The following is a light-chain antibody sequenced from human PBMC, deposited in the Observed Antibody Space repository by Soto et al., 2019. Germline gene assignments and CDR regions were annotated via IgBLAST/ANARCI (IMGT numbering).Light chain of an antibody. CDR1: SSDVGGYNY. CDR3: NSYTRSSTLVV. J-gene: IGLJ2*01. V-gene: IGLV2-14*01. CDR2: DVS. Sequence: QSALTQPASVSGSPGQSITISCTGTSSDVGGYNYVSWYQQHPGKAPKLIIYDVSNRPSGLSKRFSGSKSGDTASLTISGLQAEDEADYYCNSYTRSSTLVVFGGGTKVTVL.